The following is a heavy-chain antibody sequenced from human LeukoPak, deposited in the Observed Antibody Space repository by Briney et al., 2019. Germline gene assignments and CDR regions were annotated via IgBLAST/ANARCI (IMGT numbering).Heavy chain of an antibody. Sequence: PGGSLRLSCAASGFTFSSYSMNWVRQAPGKGLEWVSSISSSSSYIYYEDSVKGRFTISRDNAKNSLYLQMNSLRAEDTAVYYCARQSVAGTGSFDYWGQGTLVTVSS. J-gene: IGHJ4*02. CDR2: ISSSSSYI. CDR3: ARQSVAGTGSFDY. CDR1: GFTFSSYS. V-gene: IGHV3-21*01. D-gene: IGHD6-19*01.